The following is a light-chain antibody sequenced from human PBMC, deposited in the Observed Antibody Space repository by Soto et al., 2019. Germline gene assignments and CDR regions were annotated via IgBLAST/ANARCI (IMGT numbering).Light chain of an antibody. Sequence: PGERTTLSCRASQSVSSSYLAWYQQKPGQAPRLLIYGASSRATGIPDRFSGSGSGTDFALTISRLEPEDFAAYYCQQYNIYPLTFGGGTKVEIK. J-gene: IGKJ4*01. V-gene: IGKV3-20*01. CDR1: QSVSSSY. CDR2: GAS. CDR3: QQYNIYPLT.